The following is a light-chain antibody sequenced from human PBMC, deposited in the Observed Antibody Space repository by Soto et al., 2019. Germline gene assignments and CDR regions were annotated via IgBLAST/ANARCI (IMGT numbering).Light chain of an antibody. Sequence: QLVLTQPPSASGTPGQRVTISCSGSSSNIGSNYVSWYQQLPGTAPKLLIYDNNQWPSGVPDRFSGSKSGTSASLAISGLRSEDEADYYCAAWDDSLSVFFGGGTKLTVL. CDR3: AAWDDSLSVF. V-gene: IGLV1-47*02. J-gene: IGLJ2*01. CDR1: SSNIGSNY. CDR2: DNN.